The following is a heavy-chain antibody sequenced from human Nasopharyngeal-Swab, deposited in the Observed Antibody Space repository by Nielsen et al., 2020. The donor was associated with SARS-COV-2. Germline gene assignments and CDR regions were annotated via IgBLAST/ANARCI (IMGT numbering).Heavy chain of an antibody. V-gene: IGHV3-30*04. D-gene: IGHD5-18*01. CDR3: AREWIQYYYYMDV. Sequence: GSLRLSCAASGFTFSSYAMHWVRQAPGKGLEWVAVISYDGSNKYYADSVKGRFTISRDNSKNTLYLQMNSLRAEDTAVYYCAREWIQYYYYMDVWGKGTTVTVSS. CDR1: GFTFSSYA. CDR2: ISYDGSNK. J-gene: IGHJ6*03.